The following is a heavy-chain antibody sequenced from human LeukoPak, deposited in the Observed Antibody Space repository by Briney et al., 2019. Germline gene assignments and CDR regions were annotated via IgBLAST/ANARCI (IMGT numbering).Heavy chain of an antibody. CDR2: INHNGNVN. CDR3: ARESIVVVPATMGAYYYYYGMDV. J-gene: IGHJ6*02. Sequence: PGGSLRLSCAASRFTFSSYWMNWARQAPGEGLEWVASINHNGNVNYYVDSVKGRFTISRDNAKNSLYLQMNSLRDEDTAVYYCARESIVVVPATMGAYYYYYGMDVWGQGTTVTVFS. CDR1: RFTFSSYW. D-gene: IGHD2-2*01. V-gene: IGHV3-7*01.